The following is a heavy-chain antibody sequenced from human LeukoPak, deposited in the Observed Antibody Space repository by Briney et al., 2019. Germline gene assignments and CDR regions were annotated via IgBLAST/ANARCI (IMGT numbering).Heavy chain of an antibody. D-gene: IGHD3-16*01. CDR2: ISGSGGST. Sequence: GGSLRLSCAASGFTFSSYAMSWVRQAPGKGLEWASAISGSGGSTYYADSVKGRFTISRDNSKNTLYLQMNSLRAEDTAVYYCARRYDYVWGSYHTFDYWGQGTLVTVSS. J-gene: IGHJ4*02. CDR1: GFTFSSYA. V-gene: IGHV3-23*01. CDR3: ARRYDYVWGSYHTFDY.